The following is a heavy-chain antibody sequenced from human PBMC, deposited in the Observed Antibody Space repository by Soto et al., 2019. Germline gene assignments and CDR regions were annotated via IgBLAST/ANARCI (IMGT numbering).Heavy chain of an antibody. CDR1: RGSISSGGYS. Sequence: QLQLQESGSGLVKPSQTLSLTCAVSRGSISSGGYSWSWIRQPPGKGLEWIGYIYHSGSTYYNPSLKSRVTSSVDRSKNQFSLKLSSVTAADTAVYYCARASLNDYYYGMEVWGQGTTVTVSS. J-gene: IGHJ6*02. CDR3: ARASLNDYYYGMEV. CDR2: IYHSGST. V-gene: IGHV4-30-2*01.